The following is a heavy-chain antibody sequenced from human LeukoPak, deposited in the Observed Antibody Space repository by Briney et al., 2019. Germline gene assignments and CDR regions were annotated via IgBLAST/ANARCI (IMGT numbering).Heavy chain of an antibody. CDR1: GLTVISNY. CDR3: ARSGAFGGVYDY. CDR2: IYSGGST. Sequence: GGSLSLSCAASGLTVISNYMSWVRQAPGKGLEWVSVIYSGGSTYYAASVKGRFTISRDNSKNTLYLQMNSLRAEDTAVYYCARSGAFGGVYDYWGQGTLVTVSS. D-gene: IGHD3-16*01. J-gene: IGHJ4*02. V-gene: IGHV3-53*01.